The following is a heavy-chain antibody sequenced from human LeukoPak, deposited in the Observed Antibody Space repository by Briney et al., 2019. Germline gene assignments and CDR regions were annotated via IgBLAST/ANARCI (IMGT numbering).Heavy chain of an antibody. Sequence: SETLSLTCAVSGGSISSSNWWSWVRQPPGKGLEWIGEIYHSVSTNYNPSLKSLDTISVDKSKNKFSLQLRSVTAADTAVYYCARDGVYCSSTSCSSYYYYYMDVWGKGTTVTISS. D-gene: IGHD2-2*01. V-gene: IGHV4-4*02. J-gene: IGHJ6*03. CDR3: ARDGVYCSSTSCSSYYYYYMDV. CDR1: GGSISSSNW. CDR2: IYHSVST.